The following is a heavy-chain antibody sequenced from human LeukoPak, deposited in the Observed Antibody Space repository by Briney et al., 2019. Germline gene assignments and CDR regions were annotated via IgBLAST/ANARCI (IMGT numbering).Heavy chain of an antibody. J-gene: IGHJ4*02. Sequence: GGSLRLSCAASGFTFSSYAMTWVRQAPGKGLEWVSAISSSGGNTYYADSVKGRFTISRDNSKNTLYLQMNSLRAEDTAVYYCARDALRYFDWLPAYYFDYWGQGTLVTVSS. V-gene: IGHV3-23*01. CDR2: ISSSGGNT. D-gene: IGHD3-9*01. CDR3: ARDALRYFDWLPAYYFDY. CDR1: GFTFSSYA.